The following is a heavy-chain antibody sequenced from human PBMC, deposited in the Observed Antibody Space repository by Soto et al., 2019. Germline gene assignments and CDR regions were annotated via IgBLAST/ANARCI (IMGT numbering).Heavy chain of an antibody. V-gene: IGHV3-30-3*01. CDR1: GFTFSSYA. CDR3: VRGWATPDY. D-gene: IGHD1-1*01. Sequence: GGSLSLSCAASGFTFSSYAMHWVRQAPGKGLEWVAVISYDGSNKYYADSVKGRFTISRDNAKNSLYLQMNSLRAEDTAVYYCVRGWATPDYWGQGTLVTVSS. CDR2: ISYDGSNK. J-gene: IGHJ4*02.